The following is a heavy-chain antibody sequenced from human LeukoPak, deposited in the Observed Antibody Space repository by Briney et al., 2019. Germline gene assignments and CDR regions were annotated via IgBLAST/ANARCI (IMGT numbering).Heavy chain of an antibody. Sequence: PGGSLRLSCAASGFTFSSYAVSWVRQAPGKGLEWVSAISGSGGSTYYADSVKGRFTISRDNSKNTLYLQMNSLRAEDTAVYYCAKETVGYYYYYYGMDVWGQGTTVTVSS. V-gene: IGHV3-23*01. J-gene: IGHJ6*02. CDR2: ISGSGGST. CDR1: GFTFSSYA. D-gene: IGHD1-26*01. CDR3: AKETVGYYYYYYGMDV.